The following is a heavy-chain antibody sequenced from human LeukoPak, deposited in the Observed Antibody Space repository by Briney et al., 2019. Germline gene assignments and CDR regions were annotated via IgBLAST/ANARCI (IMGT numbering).Heavy chain of an antibody. D-gene: IGHD2-15*01. Sequence: SETLSLTCAVYGGTFSDYYWSWIRQPPGKGLEWIGEINHSGTTNYNPSLKSRVTISVDTSKNQFSLKLSSVTAADTAVYYCAREKVVCSGGSCYSTGNRHPYNWFDPWGQGTLVTVSS. CDR3: AREKVVCSGGSCYSTGNRHPYNWFDP. J-gene: IGHJ5*02. V-gene: IGHV4-34*01. CDR1: GGTFSDYY. CDR2: INHSGTT.